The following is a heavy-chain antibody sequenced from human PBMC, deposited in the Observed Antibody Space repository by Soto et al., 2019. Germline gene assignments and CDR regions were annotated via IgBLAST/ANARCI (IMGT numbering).Heavy chain of an antibody. J-gene: IGHJ6*02. CDR3: ARSYCISTSCYYYYGMDV. CDR1: GFTFSSYG. V-gene: IGHV3-30*03. Sequence: GGSLRLSCAASGFTFSSYGMHWVRQAPGKGLEWVAVISYDGSNKYYADSVKGRFTISRDNSKNTLYLQMNSLRAEDTAVYYCARSYCISTSCYYYYGMDVWGQGTTVTVSS. D-gene: IGHD2-2*01. CDR2: ISYDGSNK.